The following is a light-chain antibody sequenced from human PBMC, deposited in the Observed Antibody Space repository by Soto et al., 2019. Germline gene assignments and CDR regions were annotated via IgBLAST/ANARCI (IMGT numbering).Light chain of an antibody. CDR2: RNN. CDR3: AAWDDSLSGYV. CDR1: SSNIGSNY. V-gene: IGLV1-47*01. J-gene: IGLJ1*01. Sequence: QSVLTQPPSASGTPGQRVTISCSGSSSNIGSNYVYWYQQLPRTAPKLLIYRNNQQPSGVPDRFSGSKSGTSASLAISGLRSEDEADYYCAAWDDSLSGYVFGTGTKLTVL.